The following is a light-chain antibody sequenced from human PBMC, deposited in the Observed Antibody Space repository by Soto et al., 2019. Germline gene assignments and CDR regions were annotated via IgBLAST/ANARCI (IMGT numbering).Light chain of an antibody. J-gene: IGLJ3*02. V-gene: IGLV1-40*01. CDR1: SSNIGAGYD. CDR2: GNS. Sequence: QSVLTQPPSVSGAPGQRVTISCTGSSSNIGAGYDVHWYQQHPGKAPKLLIYGNSNRPSGVPDRFSGSKSGNSASLAITGLQAEDEADYYCQSYDSSLSGGKFWVFGGGTKLTVL. CDR3: QSYDSSLSGGKFWV.